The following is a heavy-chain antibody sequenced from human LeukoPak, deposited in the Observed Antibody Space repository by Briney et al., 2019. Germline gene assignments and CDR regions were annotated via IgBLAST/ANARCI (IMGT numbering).Heavy chain of an antibody. J-gene: IGHJ4*02. CDR3: ARDRICSGGSCYYFDY. CDR1: GFTFSSYG. Sequence: GGSLRLSCAASGFTFSSYGMHRVRQAPGKGLEWVAVIWYDGSNKYYADSVKGRFTISRDNSKNTLYLQMNSLRAEDTAVYYCARDRICSGGSCYYFDYWGQGTLVTVSS. V-gene: IGHV3-33*01. CDR2: IWYDGSNK. D-gene: IGHD2-15*01.